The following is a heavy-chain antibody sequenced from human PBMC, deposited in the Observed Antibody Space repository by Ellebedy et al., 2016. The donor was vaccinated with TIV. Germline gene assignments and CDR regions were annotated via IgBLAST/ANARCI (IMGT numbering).Heavy chain of an antibody. V-gene: IGHV5-51*01. Sequence: GESLKISRKGFGYSFTDYWIGWVRQMPGKGLEWMGIIYPGDSDIRYSPSFQGQVTISADKSISTAYLQWSSLKASDTAMYYCARHAGSWFSGGSKAVVYWGQGTLVTVSS. CDR1: GYSFTDYW. D-gene: IGHD6-13*01. CDR2: IYPGDSDI. CDR3: ARHAGSWFSGGSKAVVY. J-gene: IGHJ4*02.